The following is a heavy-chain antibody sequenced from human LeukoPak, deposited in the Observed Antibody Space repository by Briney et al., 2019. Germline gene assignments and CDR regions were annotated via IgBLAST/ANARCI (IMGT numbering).Heavy chain of an antibody. V-gene: IGHV5-51*01. CDR3: VRSPACSSGTCYPNWFDP. CDR2: TYPGDSNT. Sequence: HGESLKISCKGSGYIFTNNWIGWVRQMPGKGLEWMGITYPGDSNTRYSPSFQGQVTISADKSISSAYLQWSSLKASDTAMYYCVRSPACSSGTCYPNWFDPWGQGTLVTVSS. J-gene: IGHJ5*02. CDR1: GYIFTNNW. D-gene: IGHD2-15*01.